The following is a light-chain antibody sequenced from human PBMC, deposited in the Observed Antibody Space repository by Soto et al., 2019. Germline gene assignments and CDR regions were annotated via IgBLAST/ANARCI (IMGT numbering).Light chain of an antibody. CDR3: ETWDSSLSAVL. V-gene: IGLV1-51*01. J-gene: IGLJ2*01. CDR1: TSNIGNNY. Sequence: QSVLTQPPSVSAAAGQKVIISCSGSTSNIGNNYVSWYQQLPGTAPKLLIYDYNKRPPGIPDRFTGSKSGTSATLGISGLQTGDEADYYCETWDSSLSAVLFGGGTKVTVL. CDR2: DYN.